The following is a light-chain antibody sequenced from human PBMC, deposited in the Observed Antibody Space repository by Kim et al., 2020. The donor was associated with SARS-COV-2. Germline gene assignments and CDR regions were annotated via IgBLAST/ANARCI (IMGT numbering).Light chain of an antibody. CDR3: RQHTNRPSLT. Sequence: SPGERATASCRASPSVGRCWAWYQQKPGQGPRLLIYDGYTRATGIPARFRCSGSGTDITLTISSIEPEDFAVDYCRQHTNRPSLTFGGGTKVDIK. CDR2: DGY. J-gene: IGKJ4*01. V-gene: IGKV3-11*01. CDR1: PSVGRC.